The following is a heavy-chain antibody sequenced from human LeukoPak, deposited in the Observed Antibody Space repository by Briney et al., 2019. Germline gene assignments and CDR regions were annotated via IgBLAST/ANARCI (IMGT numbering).Heavy chain of an antibody. Sequence: PGGSLRLSCAASGFTFSSYEMNWVRQAPGKGLEWVAGISYDGSNKYYADSVKGRFTISRDNSKNTLYLQMNSLRAEDTAVYYCARDGPFQEYYHDSSGLLDYWGQGTLVTVSS. J-gene: IGHJ4*02. CDR2: ISYDGSNK. CDR3: ARDGPFQEYYHDSSGLLDY. V-gene: IGHV3-30-3*01. D-gene: IGHD3-22*01. CDR1: GFTFSSYE.